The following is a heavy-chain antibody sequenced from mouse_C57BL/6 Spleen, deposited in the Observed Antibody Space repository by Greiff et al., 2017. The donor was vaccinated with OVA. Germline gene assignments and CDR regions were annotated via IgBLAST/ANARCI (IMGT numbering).Heavy chain of an antibody. J-gene: IGHJ2*01. CDR1: GYTFTSYW. CDR2: IHPNSGST. Sequence: QVQLQQPGAELVKPGASVKLSCKASGYTFTSYWMHWVKQRPGQGLEWIGMIHPNSGSTNYNEKFKSKATLTVDKSSSTAYMQLSSLTSEDSAVYYCARRGELGQGYFDYWGQGTTLTVSS. D-gene: IGHD3-3*01. CDR3: ARRGELGQGYFDY. V-gene: IGHV1-64*01.